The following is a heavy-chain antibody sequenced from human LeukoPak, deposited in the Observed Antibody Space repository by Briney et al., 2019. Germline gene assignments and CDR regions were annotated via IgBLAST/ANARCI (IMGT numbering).Heavy chain of an antibody. V-gene: IGHV1-3*01. CDR1: GYTFTSYA. CDR2: INAGNGNT. Sequence: ASVKVSCKASGYTFTSYALHWVRQAPGQRLEWMGWINAGNGNTKYSQKFQGRVTITRDTSASTAYMELSSLRSEDTAVYYCARVASITIFGVTYRSPIFYFDYWGQGTLVTVSS. CDR3: ARVASITIFGVTYRSPIFYFDY. D-gene: IGHD3-3*01. J-gene: IGHJ4*02.